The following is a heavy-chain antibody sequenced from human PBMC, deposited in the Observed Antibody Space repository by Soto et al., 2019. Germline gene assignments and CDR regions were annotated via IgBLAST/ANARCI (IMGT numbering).Heavy chain of an antibody. Sequence: TGGSLRLSCAASGFTFSNYGMHWVRQAPGKGLEWVAVISYDGSNKYYADSVKGRFTISRDNSKNTLYLQMNSLRAEDTAVYYCAKDVVVGATTGLGDYYYYYGMDVWGQGTTVTVSS. CDR2: ISYDGSNK. V-gene: IGHV3-30*18. J-gene: IGHJ6*02. CDR3: AKDVVVGATTGLGDYYYYYGMDV. CDR1: GFTFSNYG. D-gene: IGHD1-26*01.